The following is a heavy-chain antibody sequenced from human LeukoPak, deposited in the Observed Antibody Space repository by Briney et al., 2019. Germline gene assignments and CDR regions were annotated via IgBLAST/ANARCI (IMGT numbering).Heavy chain of an antibody. V-gene: IGHV3-7*03. D-gene: IGHD1-26*01. CDR1: GFNFNNYW. J-gene: IGHJ4*02. Sequence: PGGSLRLSCAASGFNFNNYWMSWLRQAPGKGLEWVANIKDDGSEEYYVDSVKGRFTIFRDNAYNSLYLQMNSLRVEDTAIYFLARFTSRYSGDYWGQGTLVSVSS. CDR3: ARFTSRYSGDY. CDR2: IKDDGSEE.